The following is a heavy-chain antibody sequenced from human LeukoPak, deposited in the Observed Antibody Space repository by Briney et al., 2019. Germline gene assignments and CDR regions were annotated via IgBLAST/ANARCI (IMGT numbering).Heavy chain of an antibody. D-gene: IGHD2-15*01. J-gene: IGHJ4*02. CDR2: IRHDGNAK. Sequence: GGSLRLSCAASGFAFSDSWTSWVRQAPGKGLEWVANIRHDGNAKNYVPSVRGRFTISRDNAKNSLYLQMNSLTVEDTAVYYCAASHDSAGNDWGQGTLVTVSS. V-gene: IGHV3-7*01. CDR3: AASHDSAGND. CDR1: GFAFSDSW.